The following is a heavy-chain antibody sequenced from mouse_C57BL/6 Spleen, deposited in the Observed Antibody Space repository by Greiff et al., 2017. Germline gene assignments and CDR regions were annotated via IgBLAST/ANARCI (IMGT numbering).Heavy chain of an antibody. CDR3: ARRGTGTNAY. CDR2: IYPRSGNT. Sequence: VQLQQSGAELARPGASVKLSCKASGYTFTSYGISWVKQRTGQGLEWIGEIYPRSGNTYYNEKFKGKATLTADKSSSTAYMELRSLTSEDSAVYFCARRGTGTNAYWGQGTLVTVSA. V-gene: IGHV1-81*01. CDR1: GYTFTSYG. J-gene: IGHJ3*01. D-gene: IGHD4-1*01.